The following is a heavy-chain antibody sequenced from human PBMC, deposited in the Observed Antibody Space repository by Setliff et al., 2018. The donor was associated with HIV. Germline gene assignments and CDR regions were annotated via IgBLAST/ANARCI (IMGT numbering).Heavy chain of an antibody. V-gene: IGHV3-49*04. CDR2: TRSKAYGGTT. Sequence: GGSLRLSCTTSGFIFGDYAMSWVRQAPGKGLQWVAFTRSKAYGGTTEYAASVKGRFTISRDDSKNIAYLQMGSLKTEDTAVYFCTRYKLTSVMSNFDYWRLGTRFTVSS. CDR1: GFIFGDYA. J-gene: IGHJ4*02. D-gene: IGHD4-17*01. CDR3: TRYKLTSVMSNFDY.